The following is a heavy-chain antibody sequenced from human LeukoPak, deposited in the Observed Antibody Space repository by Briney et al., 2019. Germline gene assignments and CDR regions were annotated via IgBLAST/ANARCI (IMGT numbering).Heavy chain of an antibody. CDR1: GYTFTGYY. D-gene: IGHD1-26*01. J-gene: IGHJ4*02. Sequence: ASVKVSCKASGYTFTGYYMHWVRQAPGQGLEWMGWINPNSGDTNYAQKFQGRVTMTRDPSISTAYMALTRLRSDDTAVYYCARDAWLVGTTNLYYFDYWGQGTLVTVSS. CDR3: ARDAWLVGTTNLYYFDY. CDR2: INPNSGDT. V-gene: IGHV1-2*02.